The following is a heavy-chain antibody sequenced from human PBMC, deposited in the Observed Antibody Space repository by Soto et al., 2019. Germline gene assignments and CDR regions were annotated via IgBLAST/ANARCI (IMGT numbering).Heavy chain of an antibody. D-gene: IGHD5-18*01. Sequence: GGSLRLSCAVSGFTVSSNYMTWVRQPPGKGLEWVSVMYTSGRKYYADSVKGRFTISRDNSKNTLYLQMNSLRAEDTAVYYCARDPLWGTAMVLWYFDLWGRGTLVTVSS. J-gene: IGHJ2*01. CDR3: ARDPLWGTAMVLWYFDL. CDR2: MYTSGRK. CDR1: GFTVSSNY. V-gene: IGHV3-66*03.